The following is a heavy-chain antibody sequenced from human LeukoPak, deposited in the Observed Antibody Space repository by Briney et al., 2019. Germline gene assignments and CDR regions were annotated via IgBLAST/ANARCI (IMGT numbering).Heavy chain of an antibody. CDR2: IYYSGST. CDR1: GGSISSHY. D-gene: IGHD3-22*01. V-gene: IGHV4-59*11. J-gene: IGHJ3*02. CDR3: ARGDTYYYDSSLEAFDI. Sequence: PSETLSLTCTVSGGSISSHYWSWIRQPPGKGLEWIGYIYYSGSTNYNPSLKSRVTISVDTSKNQFSLKLSSVTAADTAVYYCARGDTYYYDSSLEAFDIWGQGTMVTVSS.